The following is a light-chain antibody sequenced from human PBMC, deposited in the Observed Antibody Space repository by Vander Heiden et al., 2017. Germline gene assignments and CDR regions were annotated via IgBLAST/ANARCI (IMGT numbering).Light chain of an antibody. J-gene: IGLJ3*02. CDR1: SSNIGSSS. Sequence: QSVLPQPPSASGTPGQRVTLSCSGTSSNIGSSSVNWYQQLPGTAPKLLIYLDDQRPSGVPERFSGFKSGTAAALAISGLQSEDEADYYCATGDGSLDGPVFGGGTKLTVL. V-gene: IGLV1-44*01. CDR3: ATGDGSLDGPV. CDR2: LDD.